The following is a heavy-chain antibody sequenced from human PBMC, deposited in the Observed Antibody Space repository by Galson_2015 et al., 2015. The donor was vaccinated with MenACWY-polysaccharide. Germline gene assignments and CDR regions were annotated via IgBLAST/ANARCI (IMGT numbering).Heavy chain of an antibody. CDR2: IWSDGKKI. Sequence: SLRLSCAASGFRFNDYGMHWVRQAPGKGLEWVAVIWSDGKKIYYADSVKGRFTISRDNSHNTLYLQMSSLRAEDTAVYFCTRGVYYDSSGYRGNSYGMDVWGQGTTVTVSS. J-gene: IGHJ6*02. CDR1: GFRFNDYG. D-gene: IGHD3-22*01. V-gene: IGHV3-33*01. CDR3: TRGVYYDSSGYRGNSYGMDV.